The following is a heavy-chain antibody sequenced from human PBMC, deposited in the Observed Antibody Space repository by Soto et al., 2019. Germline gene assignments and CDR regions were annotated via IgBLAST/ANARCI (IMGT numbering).Heavy chain of an antibody. Sequence: EVQLLDSGGGLVQPGGSLRLSCAASGFTFSSYAMSWVRQAPGKGLEWVSSISGSGGDTQYADSVKGRFTISRDQAKNTLYLQMISLRADDTAVYFCAKVSIPTGLEGGYYLDYWGQGTLVTVSS. CDR1: GFTFSSYA. CDR2: ISGSGGDT. D-gene: IGHD5-12*01. V-gene: IGHV3-23*01. CDR3: AKVSIPTGLEGGYYLDY. J-gene: IGHJ4*02.